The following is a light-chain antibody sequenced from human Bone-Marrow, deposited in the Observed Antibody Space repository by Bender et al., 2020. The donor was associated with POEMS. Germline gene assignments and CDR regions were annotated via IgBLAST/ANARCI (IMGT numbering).Light chain of an antibody. Sequence: QSALTQPPSASGSPGQSVTISFTGTSSDVGAYNFVSWYQQDPGKAPKLIIYDVSQLPSGVPGRFSGSKSSNTASLTISGLQTEDKSNYYCCSYTATYSFVFGSGTQVTVL. CDR3: CSYTATYSFV. CDR1: SSDVGAYNF. J-gene: IGLJ1*01. V-gene: IGLV2-11*01. CDR2: DVS.